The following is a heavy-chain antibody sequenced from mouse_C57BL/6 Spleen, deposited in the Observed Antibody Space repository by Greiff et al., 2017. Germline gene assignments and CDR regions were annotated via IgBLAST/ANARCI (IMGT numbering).Heavy chain of an antibody. J-gene: IGHJ4*01. D-gene: IGHD1-1*02. Sequence: VQLQQPGAELVQPGASVKLSCKASGYTFTSYWMHWVKQRPGQGLEWIGMIHPNSGSTNYNEKFKSKATLTVDKSSSTAYMQLSSLTSEDSAVYYCARLGPLLWDYWGQGTSVTVSS. CDR2: IHPNSGST. CDR3: ARLGPLLWDY. CDR1: GYTFTSYW. V-gene: IGHV1-64*01.